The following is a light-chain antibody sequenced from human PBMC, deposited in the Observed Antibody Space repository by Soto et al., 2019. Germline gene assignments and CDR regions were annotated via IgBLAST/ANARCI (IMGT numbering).Light chain of an antibody. CDR2: GAS. V-gene: IGKV3-20*01. CDR3: QQFRT. CDR1: QSVSSSY. J-gene: IGKJ1*01. Sequence: EIVFTHSPCTLCSSPQHRATLSCRASQSVSSSYLAWYQQKPGQAPRLLIYGASSRATGIPDRFSGSGSGTDFTLTISRLEPEDFAVYYCQQFRTFGQGTKVDIK.